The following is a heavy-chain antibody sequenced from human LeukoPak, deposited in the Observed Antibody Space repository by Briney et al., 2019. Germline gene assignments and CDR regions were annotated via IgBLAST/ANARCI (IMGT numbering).Heavy chain of an antibody. D-gene: IGHD6-13*01. J-gene: IGHJ4*02. V-gene: IGHV6-1*01. CDR3: AGSIAAAGSFDY. CDR2: TYYRSRWYN. Sequence: SQTLSLTCAISGDIVSDNSAAWNWIRQSPSRGLEWLGRTYYRSRWYNDYAVSVKSRISINPDTSKNQFSLQLNSVTPEDTAVYYCAGSIAAAGSFDYWGQGTLVTVSS. CDR1: GDIVSDNSAA.